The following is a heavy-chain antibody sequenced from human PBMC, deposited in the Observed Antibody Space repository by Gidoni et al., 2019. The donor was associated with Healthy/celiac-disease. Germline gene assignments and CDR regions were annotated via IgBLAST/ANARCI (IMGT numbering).Heavy chain of an antibody. CDR2: INHSGST. CDR3: ARPYYYGSGSKVQYFQH. CDR1: GGSFSGYY. D-gene: IGHD3-10*01. Sequence: QVQLQQWGAGLLKPSETLSLTFAVYGGSFSGYYWSWIRQPPGKGLEWIGEINHSGSTNYNPSLKSRVTISVDTSKNQFSLKLSSVTAADTAVYYCARPYYYGSGSKVQYFQHWGQGTLVTVSS. V-gene: IGHV4-34*01. J-gene: IGHJ1*01.